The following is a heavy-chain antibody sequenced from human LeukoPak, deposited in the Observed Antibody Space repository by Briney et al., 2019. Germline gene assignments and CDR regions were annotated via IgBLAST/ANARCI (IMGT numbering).Heavy chain of an antibody. Sequence: GGSLRLSCAASGFTFSSYSMNWVRQAPGKGLEWVSSISSSSSYIYYADSVKGRFTISRDNAKNSLYLQMNSLRAEDTAVYYCASFAGYCSSTSCRVGAFDIWGQGTMVTVSS. V-gene: IGHV3-21*01. CDR2: ISSSSSYI. CDR1: GFTFSSYS. CDR3: ASFAGYCSSTSCRVGAFDI. D-gene: IGHD2-2*01. J-gene: IGHJ3*02.